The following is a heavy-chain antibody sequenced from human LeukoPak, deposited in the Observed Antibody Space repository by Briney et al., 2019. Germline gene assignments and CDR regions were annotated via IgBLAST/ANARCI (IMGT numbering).Heavy chain of an antibody. CDR2: IKQDGSEK. CDR3: ARDIGVYYDSTLEGFYDY. D-gene: IGHD3-22*01. CDR1: GFTFSSYW. Sequence: GGSLRLSCAASGFTFSSYWMSWVRQAPGKGLEWVANIKQDGSEKYYVDSVKGQFTISRDNAKNSLYLQMNSLRAEDTAVYYCARDIGVYYDSTLEGFYDYWGQGTLVTVSS. J-gene: IGHJ4*02. V-gene: IGHV3-7*03.